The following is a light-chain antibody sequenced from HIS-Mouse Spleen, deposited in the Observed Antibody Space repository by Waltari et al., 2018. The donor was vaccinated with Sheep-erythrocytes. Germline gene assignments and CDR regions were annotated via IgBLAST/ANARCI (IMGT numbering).Light chain of an antibody. CDR3: CSYAGSSTPWV. J-gene: IGLJ3*02. V-gene: IGLV2-23*01. CDR1: CSDVGSCNS. Sequence: QSALTQPAPVSGSPGQSITISCTGTCSDVGSCNSVLWHQQHPGKAPKLMIYDGTKRPSGVSNRFSGSKSGNTASLTISGLQAEDEADYYCCSYAGSSTPWVFGGGTKLTVL. CDR2: DGT.